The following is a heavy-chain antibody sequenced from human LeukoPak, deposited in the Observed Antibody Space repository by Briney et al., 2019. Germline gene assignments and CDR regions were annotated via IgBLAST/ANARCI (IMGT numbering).Heavy chain of an antibody. Sequence: SEALSLTCTASSDSVSSASYYWSWIRQPPGKGLEWIGYIYYTGSTKYNPSLKSRVSISLDTSKNQFSLKLSSVTAADTAVYYCASSQVPYNWNLDYWGQGTLVTVSS. V-gene: IGHV4-61*01. CDR3: ASSQVPYNWNLDY. D-gene: IGHD1-20*01. CDR2: IYYTGST. J-gene: IGHJ4*02. CDR1: SDSVSSASYY.